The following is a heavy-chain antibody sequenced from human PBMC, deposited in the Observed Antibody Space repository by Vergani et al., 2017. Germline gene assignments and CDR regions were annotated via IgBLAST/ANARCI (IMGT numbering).Heavy chain of an antibody. J-gene: IGHJ3*02. CDR3: ARYSPKQWLLDAFDI. V-gene: IGHV4-39*07. Sequence: QVQLQESGPGLVKPSETLSLTCTVSGGSISSSSYYWGWIRQPPGKGLEWIGNIYYSGSTNYNPSLKSRVTISVDTSKNQFSLKLSSVTAADTALYDCARYSPKQWLLDAFDIWGQGTMVTVSS. D-gene: IGHD6-19*01. CDR1: GGSISSSSYY. CDR2: IYYSGST.